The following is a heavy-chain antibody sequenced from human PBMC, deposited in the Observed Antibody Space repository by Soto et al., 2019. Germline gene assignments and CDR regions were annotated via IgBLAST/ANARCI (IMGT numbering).Heavy chain of an antibody. V-gene: IGHV3-72*01. CDR1: GFTFSDYY. Sequence: EVPLVESGGGLVLPGGYLRLSCAASGFTFSDYYMDWVRQAAGKGLEWVGRIRNKANSYTTEYAASVKGRFTISRDDSNNLLYLQMKSLKTDDTAVYYCTRGPADYWGRGTLVTVSS. J-gene: IGHJ4*02. CDR2: IRNKANSYTT. CDR3: TRGPADY.